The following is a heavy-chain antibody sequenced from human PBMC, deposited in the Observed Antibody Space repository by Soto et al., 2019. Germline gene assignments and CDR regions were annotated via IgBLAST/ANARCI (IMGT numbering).Heavy chain of an antibody. Sequence: GGSLRLSCTASGFTFGDYSISWVRQAPGKGLEWVGFIRNKVYGGTTEYAASVKGRFTISRDDSKSIAYLQMNSLKTEDTAVYYCTRDPSMAETKYYYYGMGIGGQGTTVSV. V-gene: IGHV3-49*04. CDR3: TRDPSMAETKYYYYGMGI. CDR1: GFTFGDYS. D-gene: IGHD6-19*01. CDR2: IRNKVYGGTT. J-gene: IGHJ6*02.